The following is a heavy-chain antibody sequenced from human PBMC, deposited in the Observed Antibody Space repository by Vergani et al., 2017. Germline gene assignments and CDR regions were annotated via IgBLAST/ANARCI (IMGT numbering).Heavy chain of an antibody. CDR1: GGSFSGYY. CDR3: ARRRSGYDFGSXDY. CDR2: INHSGST. D-gene: IGHD5-12*01. Sequence: QVQLQQWGAGLLKPSETLSLTCAVYGGSFSGYYWSWIRQPPGKGLEWIGEINHSGSTNYNPSLKSRVTISVDTSKNQFSLKLSSVTAADTAVYYCARRRSGYDFGSXDYWGQGTTVTVSS. J-gene: IGHJ4*03. V-gene: IGHV4-34*01.